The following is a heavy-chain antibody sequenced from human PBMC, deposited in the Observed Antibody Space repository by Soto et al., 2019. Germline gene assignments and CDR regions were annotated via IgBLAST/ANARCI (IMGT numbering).Heavy chain of an antibody. CDR2: VSYDGTNT. CDR1: GFTFNMYS. J-gene: IGHJ6*02. V-gene: IGHV3-30-3*01. CDR3: ARELTMYAVVVVSNYYYSMDV. D-gene: IGHD2-15*01. Sequence: QVQLVESGGGVVQPGRSLRLSCVASGFTFNMYSLHWVRQAPGKGLEWVSVVSYDGTNTYYADSVKGRFTISRDNAKNTLYLEMTSLRHEDTAVYFCARELTMYAVVVVSNYYYSMDVWGQGPTVSVSS.